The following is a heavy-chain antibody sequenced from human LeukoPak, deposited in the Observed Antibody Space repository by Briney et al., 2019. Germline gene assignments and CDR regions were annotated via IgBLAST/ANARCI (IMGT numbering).Heavy chain of an antibody. CDR1: GGSLSGSRFH. Sequence: SETLSLTCSVSGGSLSGSRFHWGWVRQSPGKGLEWLGSLYSGRSTYQNPSLSSRVTISEDTSKNQFSLKLTSVTAADMAVYYCARGTPVAGNEYFQHWGQGSLVIVSS. CDR3: ARGTPVAGNEYFQH. CDR2: LYSGRST. D-gene: IGHD6-19*01. J-gene: IGHJ1*01. V-gene: IGHV4-39*07.